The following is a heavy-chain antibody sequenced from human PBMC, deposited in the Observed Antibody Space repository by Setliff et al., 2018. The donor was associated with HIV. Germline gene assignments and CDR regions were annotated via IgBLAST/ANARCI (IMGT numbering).Heavy chain of an antibody. CDR3: ARYSGLGIDY. V-gene: IGHV4-34*01. CDR1: GGSFSGYY. CDR2: INHSGAT. J-gene: IGHJ4*02. D-gene: IGHD1-26*01. Sequence: PSETLSLTCAVYGGSFSGYYWTRIRQSPGKGLEWIGEINHSGATTYKPSLKSRATISVDTSKKQFSLKLNSVNAADTATYYCARYSGLGIDYWGQGTLVTVSS.